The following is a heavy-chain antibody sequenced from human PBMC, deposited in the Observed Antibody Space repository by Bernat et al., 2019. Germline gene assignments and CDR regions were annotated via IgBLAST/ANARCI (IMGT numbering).Heavy chain of an antibody. CDR2: IYSAGTT. D-gene: IGHD2-2*02. Sequence: EVQLVESGGGLVQPGGSLRLSCAASGFTVSSNYMSWVLQAPGKGLQRVSIIYSAGTTYYADSVKGRFTISRDNSKNTQYLQMNSLRDEDTAVYYCARATILVPDYYYYYMDVWGKGTTVTVSS. J-gene: IGHJ6*03. CDR3: ARATILVPDYYYYYMDV. CDR1: GFTVSSNY. V-gene: IGHV3-66*01.